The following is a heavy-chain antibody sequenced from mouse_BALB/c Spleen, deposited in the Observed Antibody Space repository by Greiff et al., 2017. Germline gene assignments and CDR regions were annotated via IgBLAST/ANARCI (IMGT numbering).Heavy chain of an antibody. CDR2: INPSNGRT. J-gene: IGHJ4*01. D-gene: IGHD1-2*01. Sequence: VQLQQSGAELVKPGASVKLSCKASGYTFTSYWMHWVKQRPGQGLEWIGEINPSNGRTNYNEKFKSKATLTVDKSSSTAYMQLSSLTSEDSAVYYCAREGLRPAGAMDYWGQGTSVTVSS. V-gene: IGHV1S81*02. CDR3: AREGLRPAGAMDY. CDR1: GYTFTSYW.